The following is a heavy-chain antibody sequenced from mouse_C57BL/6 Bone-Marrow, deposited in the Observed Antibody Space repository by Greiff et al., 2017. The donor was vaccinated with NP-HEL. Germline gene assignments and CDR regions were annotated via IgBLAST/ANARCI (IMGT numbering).Heavy chain of an antibody. Sequence: VQLQQSGAELVRPGASVTLSCKASGYTFTDYEMHWVKQTPVHGLEWIGAIDPETGGTAYNQKFKGKAILTADKSSSTAYMELRSLTSEDSAVYYCTREVYDYDRGAYWGQGTLVTVSA. V-gene: IGHV1-15*01. CDR3: TREVYDYDRGAY. J-gene: IGHJ3*01. D-gene: IGHD2-4*01. CDR1: GYTFTDYE. CDR2: IDPETGGT.